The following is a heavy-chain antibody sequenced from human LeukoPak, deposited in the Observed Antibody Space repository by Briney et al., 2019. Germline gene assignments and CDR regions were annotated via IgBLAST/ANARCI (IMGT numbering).Heavy chain of an antibody. Sequence: GGSLRLSCAASGFSFRAYTMNWVRQAPGKGLEWVSSVNPSHAYQFYADSVKGRFTISRDNVKNSLFLQMDSLRAEDTAVYYCARDRDYYDSNSFSPDAFDIWGQGTMVTVSS. CDR2: VNPSHAYQ. J-gene: IGHJ3*02. CDR1: GFSFRAYT. D-gene: IGHD3-22*01. V-gene: IGHV3-21*06. CDR3: ARDRDYYDSNSFSPDAFDI.